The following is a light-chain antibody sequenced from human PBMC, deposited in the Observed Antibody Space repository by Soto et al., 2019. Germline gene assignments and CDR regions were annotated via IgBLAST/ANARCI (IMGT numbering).Light chain of an antibody. CDR2: DVS. CDR1: SSDVGGYNY. Sequence: QSALTQPASVSGSPGQSIAISCTATSSDVGGYNYVSWYQQYPGKAPKLMIYDVSNRPSGVSNRFSGSKSGNTASLTISVLQAEDEADYYCSSYTSSTTLYVFGPGTKLTVL. CDR3: SSYTSSTTLYV. V-gene: IGLV2-14*01. J-gene: IGLJ1*01.